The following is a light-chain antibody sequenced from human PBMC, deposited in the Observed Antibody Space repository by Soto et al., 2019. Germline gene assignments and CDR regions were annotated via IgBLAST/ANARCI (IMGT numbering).Light chain of an antibody. J-gene: IGKJ5*01. CDR2: GAS. CDR1: QSVCSH. V-gene: IGKV3-15*01. CDR3: QQYKDWPL. Sequence: IVMTQSPATLSVSPGEGVTLSCRASQSVCSHLAWYQQKPGQPPRLLIYGASTRATGIPARFSGSGFGTEFTLTISSLQSEDFAVYYCQQYKDWPLFGQGTRLEIK.